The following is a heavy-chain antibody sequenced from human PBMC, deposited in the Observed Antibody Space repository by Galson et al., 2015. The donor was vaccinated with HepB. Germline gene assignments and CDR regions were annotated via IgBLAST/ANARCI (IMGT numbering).Heavy chain of an antibody. CDR1: GFTFSSYW. CDR3: ARDIYTAMEY. V-gene: IGHV3-74*01. J-gene: IGHJ4*02. CDR2: IKTDGSAT. D-gene: IGHD5-18*01. Sequence: SLRLSCAASGFTFSSYWMRWVRQAPGKGLVWVSGIKTDGSATSYADSVRGRFTISRDNAKNTLYLQMNSLRAEDTAVYYCARDIYTAMEYWGQGTLVTVSS.